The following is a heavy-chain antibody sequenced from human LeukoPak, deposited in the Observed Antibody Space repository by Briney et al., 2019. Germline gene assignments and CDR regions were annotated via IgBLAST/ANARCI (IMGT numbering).Heavy chain of an antibody. D-gene: IGHD6-6*01. J-gene: IGHJ4*02. CDR2: IYYSGST. CDR3: ARETLEYSSAS. Sequence: PSETLSLTCTVSGGSISSSSYYWGWIRQPPGKGLEWIGSIYYSGSTYYNPSLKSRVTISVDTSKNQFSLKLSSVTAADTAVYYCARETLEYSSASWGQGTLVTVSS. V-gene: IGHV4-39*07. CDR1: GGSISSSSYY.